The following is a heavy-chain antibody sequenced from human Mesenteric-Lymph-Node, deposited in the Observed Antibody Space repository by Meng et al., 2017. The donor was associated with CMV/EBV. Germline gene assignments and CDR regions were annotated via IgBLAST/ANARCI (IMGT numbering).Heavy chain of an antibody. J-gene: IGHJ4*02. CDR2: INPSGGST. V-gene: IGHV1-46*01. Sequence: FTSYYMHWVRQAPGQGLEWMGIINPSGGSTSYAQKFQGRVTMTRDTSTSTVYMELSSLRSEDTAVYYCARGHPLRYFDWLLKGYFDYWGQGTLVTVSS. D-gene: IGHD3-9*01. CDR1: FTSYY. CDR3: ARGHPLRYFDWLLKGYFDY.